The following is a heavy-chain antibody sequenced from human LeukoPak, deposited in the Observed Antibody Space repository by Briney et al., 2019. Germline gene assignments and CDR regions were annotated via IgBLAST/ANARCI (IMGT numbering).Heavy chain of an antibody. D-gene: IGHD1-14*01. Sequence: PGGSLRLSCAASGFTFSTYAMTWVRQAPGKGLEWVSAISGSGDITYYADSVKGRFTISRDNSKNTLYLQMNSLRAEDTAVYYCAKDPPRNQTSDPWGQETLVTVSS. V-gene: IGHV3-23*01. CDR2: ISGSGDIT. CDR3: AKDPPRNQTSDP. CDR1: GFTFSTYA. J-gene: IGHJ5*02.